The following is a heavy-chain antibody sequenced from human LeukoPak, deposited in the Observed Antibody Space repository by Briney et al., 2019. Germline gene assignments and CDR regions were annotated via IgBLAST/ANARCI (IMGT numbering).Heavy chain of an antibody. J-gene: IGHJ4*02. Sequence: SETLSLTCTVSGGSISSYYWSWIRQPPGKGLEWIGYIYYSGSTNYNPSLKSRVTISVDTSKNQFSLKPSSVTAADTAVYYCARAAGKLRGYFDYWGQGTLVTVSS. CDR3: ARAAGKLRGYFDY. D-gene: IGHD4-17*01. CDR2: IYYSGST. CDR1: GGSISSYY. V-gene: IGHV4-59*01.